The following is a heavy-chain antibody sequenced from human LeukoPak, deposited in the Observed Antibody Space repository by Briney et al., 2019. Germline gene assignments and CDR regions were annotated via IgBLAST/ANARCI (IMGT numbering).Heavy chain of an antibody. CDR2: ISGYNGNT. J-gene: IGHJ4*02. CDR3: ARSHSGSFKYYFDY. D-gene: IGHD1-26*01. V-gene: IGHV1-18*01. CDR1: GYTFTSYG. Sequence: ASVKVSCKASGYTFTSYGISWVRQAPGQGLEWMGWISGYNGNTNYVQKFQGRVTMTTDTSTSTAYMELRSLRSDDTAVYYCARSHSGSFKYYFDYWGQGTLVTVSS.